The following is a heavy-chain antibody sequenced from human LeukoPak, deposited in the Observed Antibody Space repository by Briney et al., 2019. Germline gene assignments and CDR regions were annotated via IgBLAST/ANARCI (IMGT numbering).Heavy chain of an antibody. CDR2: ISGSGGST. Sequence: GGSLRLSCAVSGFTLSSYSMNWVRQAPGKGLEWVSAISGSGGSTYYADSVKGRFTISRDNSKNTLYLQMNSLRAEDTAVYYCAGGYSSGWYSYYYYGMDVWGQGTTVTVSS. CDR1: GFTLSSYS. J-gene: IGHJ6*02. CDR3: AGGYSSGWYSYYYYGMDV. D-gene: IGHD6-19*01. V-gene: IGHV3-23*01.